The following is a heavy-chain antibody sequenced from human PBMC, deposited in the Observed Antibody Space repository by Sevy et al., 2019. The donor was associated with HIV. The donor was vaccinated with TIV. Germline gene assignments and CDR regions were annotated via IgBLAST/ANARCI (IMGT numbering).Heavy chain of an antibody. CDR3: AKYNRLWFGENWFDP. D-gene: IGHD3-10*01. V-gene: IGHV3-33*06. CDR2: IWYDGSNK. CDR1: GFTFSSYG. J-gene: IGHJ5*02. Sequence: GGSLRLSCAASGFTFSSYGMHWVRQAPGKGLEWVAVIWYDGSNKYYGDSVKGRFTISRDNSKNTLYLQMNSLRAEDTAIYYCAKYNRLWFGENWFDPWGQGTLVTVSS.